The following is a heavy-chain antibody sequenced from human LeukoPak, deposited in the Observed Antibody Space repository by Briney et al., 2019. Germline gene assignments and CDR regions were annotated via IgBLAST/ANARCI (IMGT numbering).Heavy chain of an antibody. Sequence: GASVKVSCKASGYTFTSYGISWVRQAPGQGLEWMGWISAYNGNTNYAQKLQGRVTMTTDTSTSTAYMELRSLRSDDTAVYYCASSRYQLLYSSPLDYWGQGTLVTVSS. V-gene: IGHV1-18*01. CDR2: ISAYNGNT. D-gene: IGHD2-2*02. J-gene: IGHJ4*02. CDR1: GYTFTSYG. CDR3: ASSRYQLLYSSPLDY.